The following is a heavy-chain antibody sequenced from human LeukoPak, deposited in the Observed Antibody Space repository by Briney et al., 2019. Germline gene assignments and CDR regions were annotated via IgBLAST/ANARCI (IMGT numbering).Heavy chain of an antibody. CDR2: INHSGTT. CDR3: ARGFEYCSSSGCFQYYFDY. D-gene: IGHD2-2*01. Sequence: SETLSLTCAVYGGSSNAYYWSWIRQPPGKGLEWIGEINHSGTTNYNPSLKSRVTISVDTSKNQFSLKLSSVTAADTAVYYCARGFEYCSSSGCFQYYFDYWGHGTLVTVSS. CDR1: GGSSNAYY. V-gene: IGHV4-34*01. J-gene: IGHJ4*01.